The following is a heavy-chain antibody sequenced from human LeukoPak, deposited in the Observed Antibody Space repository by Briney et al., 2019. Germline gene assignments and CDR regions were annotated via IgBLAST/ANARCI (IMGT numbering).Heavy chain of an antibody. CDR2: IYTSGST. CDR3: ATEGVGYDSSGYRDY. D-gene: IGHD3-22*01. Sequence: SETLSLTCTVSGGSISSGSYYWSWIRQPAGKGLEWIGRIYTSGSTNYNPSLKSRVTISVDTSKTQFSLKLSSVTAADTAVYYCATEGVGYDSSGYRDYWGQGTLVTVSS. V-gene: IGHV4-61*02. J-gene: IGHJ4*02. CDR1: GGSISSGSYY.